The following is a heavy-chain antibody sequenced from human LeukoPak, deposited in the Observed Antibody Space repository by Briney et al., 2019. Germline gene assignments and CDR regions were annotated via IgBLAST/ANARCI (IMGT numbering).Heavy chain of an antibody. V-gene: IGHV4-59*01. CDR1: GGSISSYY. CDR3: AGSIAVAGTPYGL. Sequence: SETLSLTCTVSGGSISSYYWSWFRQPPGKGLGWIGYIYYSGSTNYNPSLKSRVTISVDTSKNQFSLKLSSVTAADTAVYYCAGSIAVAGTPYGLWGQGTLVTVSS. CDR2: IYYSGST. D-gene: IGHD6-19*01. J-gene: IGHJ4*02.